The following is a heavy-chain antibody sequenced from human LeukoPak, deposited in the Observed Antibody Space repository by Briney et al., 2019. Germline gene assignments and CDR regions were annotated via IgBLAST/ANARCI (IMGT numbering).Heavy chain of an antibody. V-gene: IGHV4-4*02. D-gene: IGHD3-9*01. CDR2: IYHSGST. J-gene: IGHJ4*02. Sequence: PSETLSLTCAVSGGSISSSNWRSWVRQPLGKGLEWIGEIYHSGSTNYNPSLKSRVTISVDKSKNQFSLKLSSVTAADTAVYYCARVADYYDILTGYSLYYFDYWGQGTLVTVSS. CDR1: GGSISSSNW. CDR3: ARVADYYDILTGYSLYYFDY.